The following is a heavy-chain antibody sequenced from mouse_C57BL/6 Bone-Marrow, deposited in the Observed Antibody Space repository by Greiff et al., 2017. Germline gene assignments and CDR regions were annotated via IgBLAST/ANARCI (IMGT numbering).Heavy chain of an antibody. V-gene: IGHV5-15*01. J-gene: IGHJ2*01. CDR2: ISNLAYSI. Sequence: EVKLMESGGGLVQPEGSLKLSCAASGFTFSDYGMAWVRQDPRKGPEWVAFISNLAYSIYYANTVTGRFTISKENDKNTLYLEMSSLRSEDTAMYYCARHYSNFYVDYWGKGTTVTVSS. CDR1: GFTFSDYG. CDR3: ARHYSNFYVDY. D-gene: IGHD2-5*01.